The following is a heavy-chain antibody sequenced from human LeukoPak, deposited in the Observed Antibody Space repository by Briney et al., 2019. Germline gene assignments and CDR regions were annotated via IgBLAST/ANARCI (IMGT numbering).Heavy chain of an antibody. CDR3: ARHPTGSHYRFDY. CDR1: GGSITSSSYY. D-gene: IGHD1-1*01. Sequence: SETLSLTCAVSGGSITSSSYYWNWIRQPPGKGLEWSGTVNYSGTTYYNPSLKSRVTISLDTSKNQFSLNLNSVTVADTAMYYCARHPTGSHYRFDYWGQGTLVTVSS. J-gene: IGHJ4*02. V-gene: IGHV4-39*01. CDR2: VNYSGTT.